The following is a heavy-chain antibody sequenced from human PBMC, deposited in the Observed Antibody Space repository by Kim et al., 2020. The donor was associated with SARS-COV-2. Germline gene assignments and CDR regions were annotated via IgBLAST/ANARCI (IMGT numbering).Heavy chain of an antibody. V-gene: IGHV4-31*03. D-gene: IGHD2-15*01. CDR2: IYYSGST. Sequence: SETLSLTCTVSGGSINSGGYYWSWIRQHPGKGLEWIGYIYYSGSTYYNPSLKSRVSISVDTSKNQFSLKLSSVTAADTAVYYCASTACSGGSCYSRWYFDLWGRDTLVTVSS. J-gene: IGHJ2*01. CDR1: GGSINSGGYY. CDR3: ASTACSGGSCYSRWYFDL.